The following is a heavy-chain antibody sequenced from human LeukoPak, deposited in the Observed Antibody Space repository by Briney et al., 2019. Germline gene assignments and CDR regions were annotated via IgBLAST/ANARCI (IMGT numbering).Heavy chain of an antibody. J-gene: IGHJ4*02. V-gene: IGHV4-38-2*02. CDR3: ARNNSNGFDF. CDR1: GYSISGGYY. Sequence: SGTLSLTCTVSGYSISGGYYWGWIRQPPGKGLEWIGTIFQSVSTYYNPSLKSRVTTSVDTSKNQFSLKLSSVTAADTAVYYCARNNSNGFDFWSQGTLVTVSS. D-gene: IGHD6-19*01. CDR2: IFQSVST.